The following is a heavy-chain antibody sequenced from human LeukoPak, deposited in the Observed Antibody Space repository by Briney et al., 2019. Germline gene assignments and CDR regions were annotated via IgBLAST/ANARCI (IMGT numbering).Heavy chain of an antibody. J-gene: IGHJ4*02. CDR1: GYTFTSYA. CDR2: INAGNGNT. D-gene: IGHD4-17*01. Sequence: GASVKVSCKASGYTFTSYAMHWVRQAPGQRLEWMGWINAGNGNTKYLQKFQGRVTITRDTSASTAYMELSSLRSEDTAVYYCARDPGYGDSPGSYWGQGTLVTVSS. V-gene: IGHV1-3*01. CDR3: ARDPGYGDSPGSY.